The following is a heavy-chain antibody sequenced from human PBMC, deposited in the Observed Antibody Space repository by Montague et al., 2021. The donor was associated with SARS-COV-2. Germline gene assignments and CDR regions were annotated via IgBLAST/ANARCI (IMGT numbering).Heavy chain of an antibody. CDR3: ARDLGGAYYIDY. J-gene: IGHJ4*02. CDR2: IYTSGST. Sequence: TLSLTCTVSGGSINSGNYYWSWIRQPAGKGLEWIGRIYTSGSTNYNPSLKSRVTISVDTSKNQFSLKLNSVTAADTAVYYCARDLGGAYYIDYWGQGTLVTVSS. CDR1: GGSINSGNYY. D-gene: IGHD3-16*01. V-gene: IGHV4-61*02.